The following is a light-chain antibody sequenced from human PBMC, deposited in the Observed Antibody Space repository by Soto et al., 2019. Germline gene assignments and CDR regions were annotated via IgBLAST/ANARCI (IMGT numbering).Light chain of an antibody. CDR1: SSDVGGYNY. CDR2: DVS. CDR3: SSYTTSNTRQIV. J-gene: IGLJ1*01. Sequence: QSALTQPASVSGSPGQSITISCTGTSSDVGGYNYVSWYQQHPGKAPKLMIYDVSNRPSGVSNRFSGSKSGNTASLTISGLQAEDEADYYCSSYTTSNTRQIVFGTGTNVTVL. V-gene: IGLV2-14*01.